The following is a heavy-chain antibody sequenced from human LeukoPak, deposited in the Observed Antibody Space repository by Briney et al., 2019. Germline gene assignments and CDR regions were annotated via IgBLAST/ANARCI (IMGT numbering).Heavy chain of an antibody. J-gene: IGHJ4*02. Sequence: PGGSLRLSCSASGFTFSSYNMNWVRQAPGKGLEWVSSISSGTSYIYYADSVKGRFTISRDNAKNSLYLQMNSLRAEDTAVYYCAGDRSTIVRSFDYWGQGTLVTVSS. CDR1: GFTFSSYN. CDR3: AGDRSTIVRSFDY. D-gene: IGHD1-26*01. V-gene: IGHV3-21*01. CDR2: ISSGTSYI.